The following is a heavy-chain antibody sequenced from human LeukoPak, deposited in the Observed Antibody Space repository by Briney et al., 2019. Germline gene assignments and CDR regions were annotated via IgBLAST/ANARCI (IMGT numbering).Heavy chain of an antibody. CDR2: XSGDGVST. CDR1: GFTFDDYX. CDR3: ARDGGVWSGYSHNWFDP. V-gene: IGHV3-43*02. D-gene: IGHD3-3*01. J-gene: IGHJ5*02. Sequence: PGGSLRLSCAASGFTFDDYXXXXXXXAPGXXXXXXXXXSGDGVSTYYADSVKGRFTISRDNSKNSLYLQMNSLRTEDTALYYCARDGGVWSGYSHNWFDPWGQGTLVTVSS.